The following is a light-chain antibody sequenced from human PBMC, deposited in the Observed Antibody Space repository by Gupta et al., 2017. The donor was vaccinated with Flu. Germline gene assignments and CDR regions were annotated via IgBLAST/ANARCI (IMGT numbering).Light chain of an antibody. J-gene: IGKJ4*01. Sequence: EIVLTQSPATLSLSPRERATLSCRASQSVSSYLAWYQQKPGQAPRLLIYDASNRATGIPARFSGSVSGTDFTLTISSLEPEDFAVYYCQQRSNWPPLTFGGGTKVEIK. CDR1: QSVSSY. V-gene: IGKV3-11*01. CDR3: QQRSNWPPLT. CDR2: DAS.